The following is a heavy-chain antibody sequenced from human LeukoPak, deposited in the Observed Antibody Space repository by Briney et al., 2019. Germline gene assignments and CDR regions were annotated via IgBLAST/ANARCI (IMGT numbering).Heavy chain of an antibody. CDR3: ASPAEVKAYYFDY. Sequence: GGSLRLSCAASGFTFSDYYMSWIRQAPGKGLEWVSYISSSGSTIYYADSVKGRFTISRDNAMNSLYLQMNSLRAEDTAVYYCASPAEVKAYYFDYWGQGTLVTVSS. V-gene: IGHV3-11*04. CDR2: ISSSGSTI. CDR1: GFTFSDYY. D-gene: IGHD4-23*01. J-gene: IGHJ4*02.